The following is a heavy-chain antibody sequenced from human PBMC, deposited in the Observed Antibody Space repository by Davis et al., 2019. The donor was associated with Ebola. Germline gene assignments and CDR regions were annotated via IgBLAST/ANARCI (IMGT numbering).Heavy chain of an antibody. CDR2: IFYSGNT. V-gene: IGHV4-39*01. J-gene: IGHJ5*02. CDR3: ARRIAARPDCFDT. D-gene: IGHD6-6*01. CDR1: GGSISSSSYY. Sequence: MPSETLSLTCTVSGGSISSSSYYWGWIRQPPGKGLEWIGSIFYSGNTYYSPSLKSRVTMSVDTPKNQFSLRLSSVTAADTAVYYCARRIAARPDCFDTWGQGTLVTVSS.